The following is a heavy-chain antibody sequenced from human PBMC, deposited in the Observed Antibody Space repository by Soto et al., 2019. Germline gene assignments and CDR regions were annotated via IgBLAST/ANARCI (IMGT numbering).Heavy chain of an antibody. V-gene: IGHV3-30*18. J-gene: IGHJ4*02. CDR2: ISSDGSNK. CDR1: GFTFSTYG. Sequence: GGSLRLSCAASGFTFSTYGMHWVRQAPGKGLEWVAVISSDGSNKYYVDFVKGRFTISRDNSKNMLYLQMNSLRTEDTAVYYCAKDTVTVAAELDFWGQGTLVTVSS. CDR3: AKDTVTVAAELDF. D-gene: IGHD6-19*01.